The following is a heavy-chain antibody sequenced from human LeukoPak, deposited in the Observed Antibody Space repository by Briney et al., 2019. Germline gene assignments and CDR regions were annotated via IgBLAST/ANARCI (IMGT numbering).Heavy chain of an antibody. D-gene: IGHD1-1*01. CDR2: INHSGST. V-gene: IGHV4-34*01. CDR3: AKLSSNWYFDS. CDR1: GGSFSGYY. J-gene: IGHJ4*02. Sequence: SETLSLTCAVYGGSFSGYYWSWIRQPPGKGLEWIGEINHSGSTNYNPSLKSRVTISVDTSKNRFSLSLSVVAAADTAVYYCAKLSSNWYFDSWGRGTLVTVSS.